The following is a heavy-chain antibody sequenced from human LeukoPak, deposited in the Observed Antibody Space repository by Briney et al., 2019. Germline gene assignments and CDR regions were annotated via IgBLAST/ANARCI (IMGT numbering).Heavy chain of an antibody. CDR1: GGSFSGYY. V-gene: IGHV4-34*01. CDR2: ISHSGNS. CDR3: ARGLNYSDTTGYYPAYKDV. J-gene: IGHJ6*03. Sequence: SETLSLTCAVYGGSFSGYYWSWIRQPPGKGLEWIGEISHSGNSNYNPSLKSRVTISVDTSKNQFSLRLSSLTAADAALYYCARGLNYSDTTGYYPAYKDVWGRGTTVTVSS. D-gene: IGHD3-22*01.